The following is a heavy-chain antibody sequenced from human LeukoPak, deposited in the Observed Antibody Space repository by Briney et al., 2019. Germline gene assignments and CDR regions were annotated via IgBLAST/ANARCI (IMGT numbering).Heavy chain of an antibody. CDR3: ARLRSPDITMIVGAFDI. D-gene: IGHD3-22*01. V-gene: IGHV4-39*01. CDR2: IYYSGST. J-gene: IGHJ3*02. CDR1: GGSISSSSYY. Sequence: SETLSLTCTVSGGSISSSSYYCGWIRQPPGKGLEWIGSIYYSGSTYYNPSLKSRVTISVDTSKNQFSLKLSSVTAADTAVYYCARLRSPDITMIVGAFDIWGQGTMVTVSS.